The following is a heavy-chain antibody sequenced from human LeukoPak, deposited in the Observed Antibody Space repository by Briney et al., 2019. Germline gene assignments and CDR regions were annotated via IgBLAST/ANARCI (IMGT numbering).Heavy chain of an antibody. D-gene: IGHD3-22*01. V-gene: IGHV4-61*02. CDR3: ARDLLDSGYSYSFDY. CDR1: GGSISSGSYY. CDR2: IYTSGST. J-gene: IGHJ4*02. Sequence: SQTLSLTCTVSGGSISSGSYYWSWIRQPAGKGLEWIGRIYTSGSTNYNPSPKSRVTISVDQSKNQFSLNLNSVTAADTAVYYCARDLLDSGYSYSFDYWGQGTLVTVSS.